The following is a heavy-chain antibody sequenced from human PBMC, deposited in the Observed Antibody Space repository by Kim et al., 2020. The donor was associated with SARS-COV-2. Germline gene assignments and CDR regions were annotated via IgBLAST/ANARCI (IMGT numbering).Heavy chain of an antibody. J-gene: IGHJ6*02. Sequence: GGSLRLSCAASGFTFSDYYMSWIRQAPGKGLEWVSYISSSSSYTNYADSVKGRFTISRDNAKNSLYLQMNSLRAEDTAVYYCAREPRPSVGRYYYGMDVWGQGTTVTVSS. CDR3: AREPRPSVGRYYYGMDV. CDR1: GFTFSDYY. V-gene: IGHV3-11*06. CDR2: ISSSSSYT.